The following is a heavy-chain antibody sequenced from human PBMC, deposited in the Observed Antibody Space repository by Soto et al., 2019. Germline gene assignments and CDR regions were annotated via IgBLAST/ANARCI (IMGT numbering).Heavy chain of an antibody. CDR3: ARDLGWAFDY. CDR2: ISASGGST. V-gene: IGHV3-23*01. D-gene: IGHD6-19*01. Sequence: PGGSLRLSCAASGFTFTTYAMSWVRQAPGKGLEWVSAISASGGSTYYADSVKGRFTISRDNGKSSLYLEMSDLRAEDTAVYYCARDLGWAFDYWGRGTLVTVSS. CDR1: GFTFTTYA. J-gene: IGHJ4*02.